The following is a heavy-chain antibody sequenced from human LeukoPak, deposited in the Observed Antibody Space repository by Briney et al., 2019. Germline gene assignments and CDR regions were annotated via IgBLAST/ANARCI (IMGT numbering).Heavy chain of an antibody. CDR1: GFTFSSYA. CDR2: ISGSGGGT. CDR3: AKEQGFWIAVAGNGFDP. D-gene: IGHD6-19*01. V-gene: IGHV3-23*01. Sequence: GGSLRLSCAASGFTFSSYAMSWVRQAPRKGLEWVSAISGSGGGTYYADSVKGRFTLSRDNSKNTLYLQMNSLRAEDTAVYYCAKEQGFWIAVAGNGFDPWGQGTLVTVSS. J-gene: IGHJ5*02.